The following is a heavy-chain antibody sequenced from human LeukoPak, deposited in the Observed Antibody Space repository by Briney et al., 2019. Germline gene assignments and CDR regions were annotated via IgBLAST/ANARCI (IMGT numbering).Heavy chain of an antibody. V-gene: IGHV4-39*01. CDR1: GRSISGSSYY. J-gene: IGHJ4*02. D-gene: IGHD4-17*01. CDR3: ARLRGAMTPVTSDFDY. CDR2: GFYSGSA. Sequence: PSETLSLTCTVSGRSISGSSYYWAWIRQPTGKGLEWVGSGFYSGSAYYNPSLKSRLTISVDTSKNQFSLDLRSVTTADTAVYYCARLRGAMTPVTSDFDYWGQGILVTVSS.